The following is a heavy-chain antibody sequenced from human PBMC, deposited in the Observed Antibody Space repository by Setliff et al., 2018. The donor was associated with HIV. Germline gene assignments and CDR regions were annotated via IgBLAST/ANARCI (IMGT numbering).Heavy chain of an antibody. J-gene: IGHJ4*02. CDR2: IYYSGST. D-gene: IGHD3-22*01. V-gene: IGHV4-39*07. CDR1: GGSISSSTYY. CDR3: ARDHKYYYDSSGLDY. Sequence: PSETLSLTCTVSGGSISSSTYYWGWIRQPPGKGLEWIGTIYYSGSTYYNPSVKSRVTISIDTSKNQFSLRLSSVTAADTAVYYCARDHKYYYDSSGLDYWGQGTLVTVSS.